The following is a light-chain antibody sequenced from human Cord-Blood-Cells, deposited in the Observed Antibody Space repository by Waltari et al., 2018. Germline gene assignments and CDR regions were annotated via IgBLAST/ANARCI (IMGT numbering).Light chain of an antibody. CDR2: DAS. Sequence: DIVLTQSPATLSLSPGDRTTLYCRASQSVSSYLAWYQQKPGQAPRLLIYDASNRSTGIPARFSGSGSGTDFTLTISSLEPEDCAVYYCQQRSNWPRTFGGGTKVEIK. V-gene: IGKV3-11*01. CDR3: QQRSNWPRT. J-gene: IGKJ4*01. CDR1: QSVSSY.